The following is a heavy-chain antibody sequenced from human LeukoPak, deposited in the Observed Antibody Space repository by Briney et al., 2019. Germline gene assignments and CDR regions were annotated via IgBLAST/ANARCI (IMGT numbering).Heavy chain of an antibody. CDR3: AKDPYDSGGYYVDY. J-gene: IGHJ4*02. CDR2: ISGSGGST. V-gene: IGHV3-23*01. D-gene: IGHD3-22*01. Sequence: GGSLRLSCAASGFTFSSYAMSWVRQAPGKGLEWVSAISGSGGSTYYADSVKGRFTISRDNSKNTLYLQMNSLRAEDTAVYYCAKDPYDSGGYYVDYWGQGTLVTVSS. CDR1: GFTFSSYA.